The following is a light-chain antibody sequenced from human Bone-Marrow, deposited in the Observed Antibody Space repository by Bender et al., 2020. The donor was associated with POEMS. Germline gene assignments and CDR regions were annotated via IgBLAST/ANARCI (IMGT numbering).Light chain of an antibody. CDR2: EVT. CDR3: QSYDNSLGGWV. V-gene: IGLV2-8*01. CDR1: SRDIGNYNY. Sequence: QSALTQPPSASGSPGQSVTISCTGTSRDIGNYNYVSWYQQHPGKAPKLLIYEVTKRPSGVPDRFSGSKSGNTAALTVSGLQGEDEADYYCQSYDNSLGGWVFGGGTKLTVL. J-gene: IGLJ3*02.